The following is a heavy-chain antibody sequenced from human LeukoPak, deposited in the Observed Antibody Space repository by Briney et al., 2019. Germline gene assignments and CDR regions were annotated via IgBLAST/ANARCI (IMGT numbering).Heavy chain of an antibody. D-gene: IGHD3-9*01. CDR3: ARVVNGYFDWGGYYGIDV. V-gene: IGHV3-23*01. Sequence: GGSLRLSYAASGFAFNSYDSNWVREAPGKGVEGGSGISASGRSTYNADFVKGGFTISRESVRDTVDLQLNSLSPEDTAVYYCARVVNGYFDWGGYYGIDVWGQGTTVTVSS. J-gene: IGHJ6*02. CDR2: ISASGRST. CDR1: GFAFNSYD.